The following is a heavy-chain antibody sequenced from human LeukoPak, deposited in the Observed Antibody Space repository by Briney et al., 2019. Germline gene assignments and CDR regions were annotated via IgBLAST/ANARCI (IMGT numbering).Heavy chain of an antibody. V-gene: IGHV4-34*01. CDR1: GRSISSYY. CDR2: INHSGST. D-gene: IGHD3-22*01. J-gene: IGHJ5*02. Sequence: PSETLSLTCTVSGRSISSYYWSWVRHPPGKGLEWIGAINHSGSTNINTSLKSRVTISVDTSKYQFSVKLSSVTAADTAVYYCARGHGTYYYDSSDSFDPWGQGTLVTVSS. CDR3: ARGHGTYYYDSSDSFDP.